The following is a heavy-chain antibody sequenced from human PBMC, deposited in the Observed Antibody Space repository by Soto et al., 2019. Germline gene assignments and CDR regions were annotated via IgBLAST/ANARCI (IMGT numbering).Heavy chain of an antibody. V-gene: IGHV3-11*06. J-gene: IGHJ4*02. CDR2: SSNSGTFS. Sequence: SLLLSVEGSGFTFSDYYISWIRQAPGKGLEWISYSSNSGTFSRYADSVKGRFSISRDNTKNLLYLQMNSLRAEDTAVYYCARSGDNYNRLDYWGQGTPVTVSS. CDR1: GFTFSDYY. CDR3: ARSGDNYNRLDY. D-gene: IGHD1-1*01.